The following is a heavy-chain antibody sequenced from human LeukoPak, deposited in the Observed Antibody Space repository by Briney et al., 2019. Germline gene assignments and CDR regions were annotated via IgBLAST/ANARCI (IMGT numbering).Heavy chain of an antibody. CDR3: ARGGTMVRGGYRPENFDY. CDR1: GYTFTGYY. D-gene: IGHD3-10*01. CDR2: INPNSGGT. V-gene: IGHV1-2*02. Sequence: ASVKVSCKASGYTFTGYYMHWVRQAPGQGLEWMGWINPNSGGTNYAQKFQGRVTMTRDTSISTAYMELSRLRSDDTAVYYCARGGTMVRGGYRPENFDYWGQGTLVTVSS. J-gene: IGHJ4*02.